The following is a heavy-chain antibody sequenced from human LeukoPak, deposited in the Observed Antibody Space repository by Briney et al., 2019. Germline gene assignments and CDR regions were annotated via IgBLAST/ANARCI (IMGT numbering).Heavy chain of an antibody. CDR2: IYYSGST. Sequence: SETLSLTCTVSGGSISSYYWSWIRQPPGKGLEWIGYIYYSGSTNYNPSLKSRVIISVDTSKNQFSLKLSSVTAADTAVYYCAREGYSSGWPDYWGQGTLVTVSS. CDR1: GGSISSYY. V-gene: IGHV4-59*01. D-gene: IGHD6-19*01. CDR3: AREGYSSGWPDY. J-gene: IGHJ4*02.